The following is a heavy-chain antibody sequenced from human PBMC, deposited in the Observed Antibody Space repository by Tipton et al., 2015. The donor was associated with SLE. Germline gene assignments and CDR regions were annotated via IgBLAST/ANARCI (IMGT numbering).Heavy chain of an antibody. J-gene: IGHJ4*02. D-gene: IGHD6-19*01. V-gene: IGHV3-23*03. CDR1: GFTFTSYA. Sequence: GSLRLSCAASGFTFTSYAMTLVRQAPGKGLEWVSVIYSGGSTYYADSVKGRFTISRDNFNNTLYLQMNNLKAEDTALYYCATCIAVAGSGNYWGQGTLATVSS. CDR3: ATCIAVAGSGNY. CDR2: IYSGGST.